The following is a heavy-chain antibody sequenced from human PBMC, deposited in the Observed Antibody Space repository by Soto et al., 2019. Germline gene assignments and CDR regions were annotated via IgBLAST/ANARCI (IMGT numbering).Heavy chain of an antibody. CDR2: FEPEDGET. CDR1: GYTPTELS. CDR3: ATAGFTLYGSGSRPFGY. V-gene: IGHV1-24*01. Sequence: GASVKVSCKVSGYTPTELSIHWVRPAPGKGREWMVGFEPEDGETIYAQKFQGRGTMTEETSTDIAYVELSSLRSEYTAVYYCATAGFTLYGSGSRPFGYGGQGTLVTVSS. J-gene: IGHJ4*02. D-gene: IGHD3-10*01.